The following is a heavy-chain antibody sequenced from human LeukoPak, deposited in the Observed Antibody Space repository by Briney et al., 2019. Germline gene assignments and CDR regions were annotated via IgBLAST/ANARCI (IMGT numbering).Heavy chain of an antibody. V-gene: IGHV3-48*03. CDR3: ARDKGTYYYDSSPEGY. CDR2: ISSSGSTI. D-gene: IGHD3-22*01. CDR1: GFTFSSYE. J-gene: IGHJ4*02. Sequence: GGSLRLSCAASGFTFSSYEMNWVRQAPGKGREWVSYISSSGSTIYYADSVKGRFTISRDNAKNSLYLQMNSLRAEDTAVYYCARDKGTYYYDSSPEGYWGQGTLVTVSS.